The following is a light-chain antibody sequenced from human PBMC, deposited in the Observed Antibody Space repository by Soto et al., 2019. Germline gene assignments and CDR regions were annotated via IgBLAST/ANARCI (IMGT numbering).Light chain of an antibody. CDR2: GAS. V-gene: IGKV3-20*01. J-gene: IGKJ1*01. CDR1: QSVSSRY. CDR3: QQYGSSPWT. Sequence: EIVLTQSPGTLSLSPGERAILSCRASQSVSSRYLARYQQKPGQAPRLLIYGASSRATGIPGRFTGSGSGTDFTLTISRLEPEDFAVYYCQQYGSSPWTFGQGTKVEIK.